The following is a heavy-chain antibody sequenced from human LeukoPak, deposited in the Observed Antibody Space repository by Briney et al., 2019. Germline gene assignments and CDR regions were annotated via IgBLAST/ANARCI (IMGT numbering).Heavy chain of an antibody. V-gene: IGHV4-38-2*01. Sequence: LRLSCAASGFTFSDYYMSWIRQAPGKGLEWIGSIYYSGSTYYNPSLKSRVTISVDTSKNQFSLKLSSVTAADMAVYYCARASRGWYFDLWGRGTLVTVSS. CDR2: IYYSGST. J-gene: IGHJ2*01. CDR3: ARASRGWYFDL. D-gene: IGHD6-6*01. CDR1: GFTFSDYY.